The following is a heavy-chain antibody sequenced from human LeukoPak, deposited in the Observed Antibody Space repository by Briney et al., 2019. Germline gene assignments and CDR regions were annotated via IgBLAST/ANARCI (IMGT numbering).Heavy chain of an antibody. CDR3: AREWGLWLLASTGFDY. CDR1: TFALSRYA. V-gene: IGHV3-30*04. CDR2: ISYDGSNK. J-gene: IGHJ4*02. D-gene: IGHD4/OR15-4a*01. Sequence: SGGSLRLSCAASTFALSRYAMHWVRQAPGKGMEWVAVISYDGSNKYYADSVKGRFTISRDNSKNTLYLQMNSLRAEDTAVYYCAREWGLWLLASTGFDYWGQGTLVTVSS.